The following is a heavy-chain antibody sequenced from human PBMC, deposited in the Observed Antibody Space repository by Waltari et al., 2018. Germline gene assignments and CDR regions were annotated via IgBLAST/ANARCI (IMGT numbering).Heavy chain of an antibody. CDR1: GASISSRNYY. CDR3: AGEGVYSASSLNY. D-gene: IGHD6-6*01. V-gene: IGHV4-61*02. J-gene: IGHJ4*02. CDR2: VSVSGTT. Sequence: QVQLQESGPGLVKSSQTLSLTCTVSGASISSRNYYWSWIRQPAGKRLEWIGRVSVSGTTNHNPSLKSRVTMSVDTSKNQFSLELLSVTAADTAVYYCAGEGVYSASSLNYWGQGTLVTVSS.